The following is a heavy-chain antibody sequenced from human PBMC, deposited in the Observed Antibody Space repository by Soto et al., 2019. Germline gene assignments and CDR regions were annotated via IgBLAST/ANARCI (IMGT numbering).Heavy chain of an antibody. CDR2: FNPKNGNT. CDR3: ARVNFSEPFDS. CDR1: GYTFTNYG. J-gene: IGHJ4*02. V-gene: IGHV1-18*01. Sequence: GASVKVSCKASGYTFTNYGINWLRQARGQGIEWMGWFNPKNGNTNYAQTFEGRLTLTTDTSTSTAFMELSNLRSDDTAFYYCARVNFSEPFDSWGQGTLVTVSS. D-gene: IGHD6-19*01.